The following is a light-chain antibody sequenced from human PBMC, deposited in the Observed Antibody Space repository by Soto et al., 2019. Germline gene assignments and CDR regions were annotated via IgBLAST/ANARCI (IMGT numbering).Light chain of an antibody. V-gene: IGKV3D-15*01. CDR1: QSVSSN. Sequence: EIVMYKSTATLSVSSGESAALSGRASQSVSSNLAWYQQKPGQAPRLLIYGASTRATGIPARFSGSGSGTEFTLTISSLQSEDFAVYYCQQYNNWPLTFGGGTKVDI. CDR3: QQYNNWPLT. CDR2: GAS. J-gene: IGKJ4*01.